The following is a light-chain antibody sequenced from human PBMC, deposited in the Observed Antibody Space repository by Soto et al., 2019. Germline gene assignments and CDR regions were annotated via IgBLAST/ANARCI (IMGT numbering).Light chain of an antibody. V-gene: IGKV3-20*01. CDR1: QRVTNNF. CDR3: HQYGSSPRT. Sequence: ENVLTQSPGTLSLSPGERATLSCRASQRVTNNFLAWYQQAPGQALRLLISGASNRATGIPDRFSGSGSGTDFTLNISRLEPEDFAVYYCHQYGSSPRTFGQGTKLEIK. J-gene: IGKJ2*02. CDR2: GAS.